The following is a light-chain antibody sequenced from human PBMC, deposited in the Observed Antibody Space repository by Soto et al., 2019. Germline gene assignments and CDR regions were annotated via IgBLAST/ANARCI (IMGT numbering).Light chain of an antibody. CDR3: SSFASSATVV. CDR2: EVS. V-gene: IGLV2-18*02. Sequence: QSALTQPPSVSGSPGQSVTISCTGTSSDIGYHNRVSWYQQPPGTAPKLMIYEVSTRYSGVPDRFSGSKPGNTASLTISGLQAEDEADYYCSSFASSATVVFGGGTKVTVL. J-gene: IGLJ3*02. CDR1: SSDIGYHNR.